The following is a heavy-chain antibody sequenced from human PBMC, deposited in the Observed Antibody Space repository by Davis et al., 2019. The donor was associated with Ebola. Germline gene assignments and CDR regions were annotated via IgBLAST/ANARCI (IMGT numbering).Heavy chain of an antibody. Sequence: GESLKISCAVSGFTFSDYAMSWVRQAPGKGLEWVSAISGSGGSTNYVDSEKGRFTISRDNSKNTLYLQLNSLRAEDTAVYYCAKVVGVATLPSTWGRGTLVTVSS. CDR1: GFTFSDYA. D-gene: IGHD2-15*01. V-gene: IGHV3-23*01. CDR2: ISGSGGST. CDR3: AKVVGVATLPST. J-gene: IGHJ5*02.